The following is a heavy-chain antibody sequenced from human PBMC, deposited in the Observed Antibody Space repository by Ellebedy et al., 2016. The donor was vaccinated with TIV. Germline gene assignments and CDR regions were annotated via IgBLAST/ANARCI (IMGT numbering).Heavy chain of an antibody. Sequence: GESLKISCAASGFTFSNFVMHWVRHAPGAGLEWVAVLWSDGNNKYYADSVKGRFTISRDNSKNTLYLQMNSLRAEDTAVYYCAREAWDGDYYFDYWGQGTLATVSS. CDR3: AREAWDGDYYFDY. V-gene: IGHV3-33*01. CDR2: LWSDGNNK. CDR1: GFTFSNFV. J-gene: IGHJ4*02. D-gene: IGHD4-17*01.